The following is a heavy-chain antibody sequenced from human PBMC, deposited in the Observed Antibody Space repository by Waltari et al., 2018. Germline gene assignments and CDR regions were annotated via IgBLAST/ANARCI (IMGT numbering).Heavy chain of an antibody. J-gene: IGHJ5*02. D-gene: IGHD3-3*01. CDR1: GGTFSSYA. CDR3: ARGPYYDFWSGYYPPTWFDP. V-gene: IGHV1-69*10. CDR2: IIPILGIA. Sequence: QVQLVQSGAEVKKPGSSVKVSCKASGGTFSSYAISWVRQAPGQGREWMGGIIPILGIANYAQKFQGRVTITADKSTSTAYMELSSLRSEDTAVYYCARGPYYDFWSGYYPPTWFDPWGQGTLVTVSS.